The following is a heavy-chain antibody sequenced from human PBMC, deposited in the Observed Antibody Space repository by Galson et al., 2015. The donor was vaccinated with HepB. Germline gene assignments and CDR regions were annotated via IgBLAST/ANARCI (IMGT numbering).Heavy chain of an antibody. Sequence: SLRLSCAAXXLIFXGSAMSWVRQXSGKGLEWIGRIRSKDNNYATAYAASVKGRFTISRDDSENTAYLQMNSLKTEDTAVYYCTRHVEAYSAYSDSWGQGTLVTXSS. V-gene: IGHV3-73*01. CDR3: TRHVEAYSAYSDS. CDR2: IRSKDNNYAT. D-gene: IGHD4-11*01. J-gene: IGHJ4*02. CDR1: XLIFXGSA.